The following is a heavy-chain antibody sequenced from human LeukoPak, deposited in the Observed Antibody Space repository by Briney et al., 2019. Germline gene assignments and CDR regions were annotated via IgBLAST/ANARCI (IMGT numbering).Heavy chain of an antibody. CDR3: ARSRGAGPGAHFDY. CDR2: VSNSGSYT. V-gene: IGHV3-11*03. D-gene: IGHD6-19*01. Sequence: GGSLRLSCAASGFTFSDEYMSWIRQAPGKGLEWVSYVSNSGSYTNYADSVKGRFTISRDNAKSLLYLQTNSVRAEDTAVYYCARSRGAGPGAHFDYWGQGTLVTVSS. CDR1: GFTFSDEY. J-gene: IGHJ4*02.